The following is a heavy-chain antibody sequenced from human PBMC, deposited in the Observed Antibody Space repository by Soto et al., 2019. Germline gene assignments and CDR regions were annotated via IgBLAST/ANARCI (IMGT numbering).Heavy chain of an antibody. CDR1: GFTFSSYW. V-gene: IGHV3-74*01. CDR3: ARVGRHVLRFLEWLPRPEDYYYYYLAV. Sequence: GGSLRLSCAASGFTFSSYWMHWVRQAPGKGLVWVSRINSDGSSTSYADSVKGRFTISRDNAKNTLYLQMNSLRAEDTAVYYCARVGRHVLRFLEWLPRPEDYYYYYLAVWGQGTTVTVSS. CDR2: INSDGSST. J-gene: IGHJ6*03. D-gene: IGHD3-3*01.